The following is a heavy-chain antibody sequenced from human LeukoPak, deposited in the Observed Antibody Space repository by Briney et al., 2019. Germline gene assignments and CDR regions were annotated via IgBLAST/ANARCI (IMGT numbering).Heavy chain of an antibody. J-gene: IGHJ3*02. CDR3: ARSGCSGGSCYSQRGAFDI. CDR2: IHYSGRT. D-gene: IGHD2-15*01. V-gene: IGHV4-39*07. Sequence: SETLSLTCTVSGGSISSSDYYWGWIRQPPGKGLEWIGGIHYSGRTYYNPSLKSRVTISIDTFKNQFSLKLSSVTAADTAVYYCARSGCSGGSCYSQRGAFDIWGQGTMVTVSS. CDR1: GGSISSSDYY.